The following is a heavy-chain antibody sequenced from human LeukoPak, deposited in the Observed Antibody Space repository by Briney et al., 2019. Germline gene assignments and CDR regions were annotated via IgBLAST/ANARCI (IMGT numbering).Heavy chain of an antibody. CDR1: GFTFSSYE. CDR2: ISSSGSTI. Sequence: GGSLRLSCAASGFTFSSYEMNWVRQAPGKGLEWVSYISSSGSTIYYADSVKGRFTISRDNAKNSLYLQMNNLRAEDTAVYYCARALTTTMAPGGGQGTLVTVSS. V-gene: IGHV3-48*03. CDR3: ARALTTTMAPG. D-gene: IGHD5-18*01. J-gene: IGHJ4*02.